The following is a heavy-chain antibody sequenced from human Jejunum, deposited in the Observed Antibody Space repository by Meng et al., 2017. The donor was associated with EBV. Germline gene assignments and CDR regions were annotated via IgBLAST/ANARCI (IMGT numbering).Heavy chain of an antibody. V-gene: IGHV3-21*01. CDR3: AAGTTTTTKYNWLDP. Sequence: GQLVESGXGLVQPGGXRRFSCXGSDFTFDEYSMNWVRQAPGKGLEWVSSISGNSGHIDYADSLKGRFTISRDNAKKSLFLQMDSLRVDDTAVYYCAAGTTTTTKYNWLDPWGLGTLVTVSS. CDR2: ISGNSGHI. J-gene: IGHJ5*02. CDR1: DFTFDEYS. D-gene: IGHD1-1*01.